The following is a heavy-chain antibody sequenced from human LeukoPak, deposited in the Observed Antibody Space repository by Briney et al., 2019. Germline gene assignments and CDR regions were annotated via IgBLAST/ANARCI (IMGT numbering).Heavy chain of an antibody. CDR1: GYTFTGYY. CDR2: TNPNSGGT. CDR3: ARAGIAAALHWFDP. V-gene: IGHV1-2*02. J-gene: IGHJ5*02. D-gene: IGHD6-13*01. Sequence: ASVKVSCKASGYTFTGYYMHWVRQAPGQGLEWMGWTNPNSGGTNYAQKFQGRVTMTRDTSISTAYMELSRLRSDDTAVYYCARAGIAAALHWFDPWGQGTLVTVSS.